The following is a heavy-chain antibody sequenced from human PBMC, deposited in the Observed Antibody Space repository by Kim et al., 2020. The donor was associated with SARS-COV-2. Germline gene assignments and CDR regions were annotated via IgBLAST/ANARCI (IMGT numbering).Heavy chain of an antibody. CDR3: ARGPRIGYCSSTSCSRSSWFPLSDYYYYMDV. CDR1: GFTFSSYA. Sequence: GGSLRLSCAASGFTFSSYAMHWVRQAPGKGLEWVAVISYDGSNKYYADSVKGRFTISRDNSKNTLYLQMNSLRAEDTAVYYCARGPRIGYCSSTSCSRSSWFPLSDYYYYMDVWGKGTTVTVSS. D-gene: IGHD2-2*01. CDR2: ISYDGSNK. V-gene: IGHV3-30-3*01. J-gene: IGHJ6*03.